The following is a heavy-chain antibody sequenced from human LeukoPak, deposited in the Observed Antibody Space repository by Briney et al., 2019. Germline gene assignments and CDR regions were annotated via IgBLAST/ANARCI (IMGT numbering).Heavy chain of an antibody. CDR3: ASRGGTPDILLTDPYDILGD. Sequence: ASVKDSCKASGGTFSSYAISWVRQAPGQGLEWMGRIIPILGIANYAQKFQGRVTITADKSTSTAYMELSSLRSEDTAVYYCASRGGTPDILLTDPYDILGDWGQGTLVTVSS. D-gene: IGHD3-9*01. CDR2: IIPILGIA. J-gene: IGHJ4*02. V-gene: IGHV1-69*04. CDR1: GGTFSSYA.